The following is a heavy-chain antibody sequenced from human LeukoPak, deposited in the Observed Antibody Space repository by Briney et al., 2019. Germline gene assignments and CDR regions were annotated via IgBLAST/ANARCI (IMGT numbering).Heavy chain of an antibody. D-gene: IGHD4-17*01. J-gene: IGHJ4*02. Sequence: SETLSLTCSVSGTSITPYSWSWIRQPPGRGLEWIGEINHSGSTNYNPSLKSRVTISVDTSKNQFSLKLSSVTAADTAVYYCARSPYGDYSDYWGQGTLVTVSS. CDR2: INHSGST. CDR3: ARSPYGDYSDY. V-gene: IGHV4-34*01. CDR1: GTSITPYS.